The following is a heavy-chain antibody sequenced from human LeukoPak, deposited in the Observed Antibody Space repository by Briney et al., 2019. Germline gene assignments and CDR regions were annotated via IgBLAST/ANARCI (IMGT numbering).Heavy chain of an antibody. CDR1: GFTFSNYA. V-gene: IGHV3-23*01. Sequence: GGSLRLSCAASGFTFSNYAMSWVRQAPGKGLEWVSDISGSGGSTYYADSVKGRFTISRDNSKSTLYLQMNSLRAEDTAVYSCAKEVRSSSGWYSDYWGQGTLVTVSS. J-gene: IGHJ4*02. D-gene: IGHD6-19*01. CDR2: ISGSGGST. CDR3: AKEVRSSSGWYSDY.